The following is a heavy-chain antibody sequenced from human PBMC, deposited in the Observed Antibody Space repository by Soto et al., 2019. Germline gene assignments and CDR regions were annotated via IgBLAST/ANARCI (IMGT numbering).Heavy chain of an antibody. Sequence: GGSLRLSCAASGFTFSSYSMNWVRQAPGKGLEWVSSISSSSSYIYYADSVKGRFTISRDNAKNSLYLQMNSLRAEDTAVYYCARVLWFGESDAFDIWGQGTMVTVSS. CDR3: ARVLWFGESDAFDI. CDR1: GFTFSSYS. J-gene: IGHJ3*02. CDR2: ISSSSSYI. D-gene: IGHD3-10*01. V-gene: IGHV3-21*01.